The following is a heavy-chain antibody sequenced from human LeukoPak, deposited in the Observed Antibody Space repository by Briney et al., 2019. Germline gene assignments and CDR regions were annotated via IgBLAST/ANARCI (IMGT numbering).Heavy chain of an antibody. CDR1: GYTFTGYY. CDR2: INPNSGGT. V-gene: IGHV1-2*02. J-gene: IGHJ4*02. Sequence: GASVKVSCKASGYTFTGYYMHWVRQAPGQGLEWMGWINPNSGGTNYVQKFQGRVTMTRDTSISTAYMELSRLRSDDTAVYYCARDLGPDYGGNYYFDYWGQGTLVTVSS. CDR3: ARDLGPDYGGNYYFDY. D-gene: IGHD4-23*01.